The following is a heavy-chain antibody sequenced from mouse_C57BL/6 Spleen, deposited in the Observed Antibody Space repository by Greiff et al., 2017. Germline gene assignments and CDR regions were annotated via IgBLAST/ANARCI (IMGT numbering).Heavy chain of an antibody. D-gene: IGHD1-1*02. CDR1: GYTFTSYW. J-gene: IGHJ3*01. CDR3: ARWGSLLSFAY. Sequence: QVQLQQPGAELVRPGSSVKLSCKASGYTFTSYWMHWVKQRPIQGLEWIGNIDPSDSETHYNQKFKDKATLTVDKSSSTSYMQLSSLTSEDSAVYYCARWGSLLSFAYWGQGTLVTVSA. CDR2: IDPSDSET. V-gene: IGHV1-52*01.